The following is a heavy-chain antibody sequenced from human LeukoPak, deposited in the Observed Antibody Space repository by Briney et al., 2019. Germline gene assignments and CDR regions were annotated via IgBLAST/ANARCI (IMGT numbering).Heavy chain of an antibody. V-gene: IGHV4-59*08. Sequence: ASETLSLTCNVSGGSISSCYWSWIRQPPGKGLDWIGYFYYSGSPNYNPSLKSRVTISVDTSKNQFSLKLSSVTAADTAVYYCARHNGHSSGRYYFDYWGQGTLVTVSS. CDR2: FYYSGSP. D-gene: IGHD6-19*01. J-gene: IGHJ4*02. CDR1: GGSISSCY. CDR3: ARHNGHSSGRYYFDY.